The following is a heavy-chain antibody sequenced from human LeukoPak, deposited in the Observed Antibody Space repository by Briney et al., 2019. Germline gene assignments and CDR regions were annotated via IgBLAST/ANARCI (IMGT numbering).Heavy chain of an antibody. CDR1: GGSISSGDYY. CDR3: ARGTMTTVTYYFDY. CDR2: IYYGGST. J-gene: IGHJ4*02. V-gene: IGHV4-31*03. Sequence: SQTLSLTCTVSGGSISSGDYYCSWIRQHPGKGLEWIGYIYYGGSTYYTPSLKSRVTMSVDTSQNQFSLKLSSVTAADTAVYYCARGTMTTVTYYFDYWGQGTLVTVSS. D-gene: IGHD4-17*01.